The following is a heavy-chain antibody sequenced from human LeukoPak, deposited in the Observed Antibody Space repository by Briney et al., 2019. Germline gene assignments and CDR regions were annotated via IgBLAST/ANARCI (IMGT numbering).Heavy chain of an antibody. CDR2: IYSGGST. J-gene: IGHJ4*02. CDR3: ARDFYSSGWVEY. D-gene: IGHD6-19*01. CDR1: GGSISSSSYY. V-gene: IGHV3-53*01. Sequence: PSGTLSLTCTVSGGSISSSSYYWGWIRQPPGKGLEWVSVIYSGGSTYYADSVKGRFTISRDNSKNTLYLQMNSLRAEDTAVYYCARDFYSSGWVEYWGQGTLVTVSS.